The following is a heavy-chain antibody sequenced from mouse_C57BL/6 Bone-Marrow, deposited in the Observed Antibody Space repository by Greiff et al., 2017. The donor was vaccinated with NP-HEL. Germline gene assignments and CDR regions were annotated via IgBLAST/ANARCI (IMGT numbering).Heavy chain of an antibody. CDR3: AREDGSSYRYWYFDV. J-gene: IGHJ1*03. V-gene: IGHV1-69*01. Sequence: VQLQQPGAELVMPGASVKLSCKASGYTFTSYWMHWVKQRPGQGLEWIGEIDPSDSYTNYNQKFKGKSTLTVDKSSSTAYMQLSSLTSEDSAVYYCAREDGSSYRYWYFDVWGTGTTVTVSS. D-gene: IGHD1-1*01. CDR2: IDPSDSYT. CDR1: GYTFTSYW.